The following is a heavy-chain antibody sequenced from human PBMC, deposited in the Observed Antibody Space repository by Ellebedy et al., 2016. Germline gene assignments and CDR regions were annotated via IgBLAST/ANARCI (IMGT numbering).Heavy chain of an antibody. D-gene: IGHD2/OR15-2a*01. V-gene: IGHV3-23*01. J-gene: IGHJ5*02. CDR3: AKINSTGYWFDI. Sequence: GESLKISCVGPGLTLSQFGMSWVRQAPGKGLEWVSGISSSGTGTQTYYRDSVKGRFIISRDTSKNTLHLQMNGLRAEDTAVYYCAKINSTGYWFDIWGQGTVVSVSS. CDR1: GLTLSQFG. CDR2: ISSSGTGT.